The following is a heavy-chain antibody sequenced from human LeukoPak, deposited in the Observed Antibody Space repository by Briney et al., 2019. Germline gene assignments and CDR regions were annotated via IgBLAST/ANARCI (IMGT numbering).Heavy chain of an antibody. V-gene: IGHV4-39*01. J-gene: IGHJ6*03. D-gene: IGHD3-10*01. Sequence: SETLSLTCTVSGGSISSSSYYWGWIRQPPGKGLEWIGSINYSGSTYYNPSLKSRVTISVDTSKNQFSLKLSSVTAADTAAYYCARRGGIIRGVASYYYMDVWGKGTTVTISS. CDR1: GGSISSSSYY. CDR2: INYSGST. CDR3: ARRGGIIRGVASYYYMDV.